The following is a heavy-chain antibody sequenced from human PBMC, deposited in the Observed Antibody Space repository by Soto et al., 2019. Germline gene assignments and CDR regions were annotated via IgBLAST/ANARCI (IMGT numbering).Heavy chain of an antibody. D-gene: IGHD2-15*01. J-gene: IGHJ6*03. V-gene: IGHV4-34*01. CDR3: ARFVVAGGYSYYMDV. CDR1: GGSFSGYY. Sequence: SETLSLTCAVYGGSFSGYYWTWIRQPPGKGLEWIGEINQSGSTNYNPSLKSRLTISVDTSKNQFSLKLSSVTAADTAVYYCARFVVAGGYSYYMDVWDKGTTVTSP. CDR2: INQSGST.